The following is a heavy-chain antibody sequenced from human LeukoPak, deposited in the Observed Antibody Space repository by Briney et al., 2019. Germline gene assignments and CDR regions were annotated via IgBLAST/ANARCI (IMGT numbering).Heavy chain of an antibody. CDR2: IYSGGST. CDR3: ARDEPSPDSTDLDY. J-gene: IGHJ4*02. V-gene: IGHV3-66*01. D-gene: IGHD2/OR15-2a*01. CDR1: GFTVSSNY. Sequence: GGSLRLSCAASGFTVSSNYMTWVRQAPGKGLEWVSVIYSGGSTYYTDSVKGRSTIFRDNSKNTLYLQMNRLRAEDTAVYYCARDEPSPDSTDLDYWGQGTLVTVSS.